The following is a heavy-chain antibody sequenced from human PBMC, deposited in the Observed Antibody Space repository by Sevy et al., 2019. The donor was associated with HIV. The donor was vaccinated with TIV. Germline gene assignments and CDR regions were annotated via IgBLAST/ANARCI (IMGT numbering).Heavy chain of an antibody. J-gene: IGHJ4*02. V-gene: IGHV3-21*01. CDR3: ARAPEENHDYVTGSFDY. CDR1: GFTFRSYS. CDR2: ISISSRNI. D-gene: IGHD3-16*01. Sequence: GGSLRLSCAASGFTFRSYSMNWVRQAPGMGLEWVSSISISSRNIYYADSMKGRFTISRDNAKNSLYLQMNSLRAEDTAVYYCARAPEENHDYVTGSFDYWGQGPLVTVSS.